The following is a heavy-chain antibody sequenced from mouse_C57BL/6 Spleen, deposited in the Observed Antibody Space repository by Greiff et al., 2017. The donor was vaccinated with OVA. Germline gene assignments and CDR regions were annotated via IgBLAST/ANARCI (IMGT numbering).Heavy chain of an antibody. D-gene: IGHD3-2*02. CDR3: ARHQDSSGSSFAY. J-gene: IGHJ3*01. CDR1: GFTFSSYG. CDR2: ISSGGSYT. V-gene: IGHV5-6*02. Sequence: EVMLVESGGDLVKPGGSLKLSCAASGFTFSSYGMSWVRQTPDKRLEWVATISSGGSYTYYPDSVKGRFTISRDNAKNTLYLQMSSLKSEDTAMYYCARHQDSSGSSFAYWGQGTLVTVSA.